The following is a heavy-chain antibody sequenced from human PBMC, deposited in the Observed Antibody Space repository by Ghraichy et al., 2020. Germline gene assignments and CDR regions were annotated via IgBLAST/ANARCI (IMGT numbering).Heavy chain of an antibody. D-gene: IGHD3-22*01. CDR3: ARRPNDYDSAGYYYEPWFDP. Sequence: GGSLRLSCVASGFTFRRYWMAWVRQAPGKGLEWVANIKEDGSERYYVDSVMGRFTISRDNAKNSVYLQMNGLRAEDTAVYYCARRPNDYDSAGYYYEPWFDPWGQGILVTVSS. J-gene: IGHJ5*02. CDR2: IKEDGSER. CDR1: GFTFRRYW. V-gene: IGHV3-7*01.